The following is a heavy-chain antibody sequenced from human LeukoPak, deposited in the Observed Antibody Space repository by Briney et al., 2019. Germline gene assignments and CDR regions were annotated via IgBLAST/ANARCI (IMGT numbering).Heavy chain of an antibody. CDR1: GGSVSGRY. CDR3: ARHRGQYNAHDAFDI. CDR2: ILYSGST. Sequence: SETLSLTCTVSGGSVSGRYWSWIRQTPGKGLEWIGYILYSGSTRYNPSLGSRVTISVDTSKDLFSLKLTSVTAADTALYYCARHRGQYNAHDAFDIWGQGTLVAVSS. J-gene: IGHJ3*02. D-gene: IGHD1-14*01. V-gene: IGHV4-59*08.